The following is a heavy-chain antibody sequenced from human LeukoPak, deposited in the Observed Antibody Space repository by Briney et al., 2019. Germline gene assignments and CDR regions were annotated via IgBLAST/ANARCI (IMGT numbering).Heavy chain of an antibody. Sequence: SETLSLTCTVSGGSISSYYWSWIRQPAGKGLEWIGRIYTSGSTNYNPSLKSRVTMSVDTSKNQFSLKLSSVTAADTAVYYCAREALIWFGELLGEFDYWGQGTLVTVSS. CDR2: IYTSGST. D-gene: IGHD3-10*01. J-gene: IGHJ4*02. V-gene: IGHV4-4*07. CDR3: AREALIWFGELLGEFDY. CDR1: GGSISSYY.